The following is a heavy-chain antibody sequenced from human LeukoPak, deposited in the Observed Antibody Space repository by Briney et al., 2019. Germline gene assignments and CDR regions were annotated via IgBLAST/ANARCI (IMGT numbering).Heavy chain of an antibody. J-gene: IGHJ4*02. Sequence: AGESLRLSCAASGFTFSRYEMNWVRQAPGKGLEWVSYISSSGSTIYYADSVKGRFTISRDNAKNSLYLLMNSLRAEDTSVYYCARDGMGGYDYFDYWGQGTLVTVSS. V-gene: IGHV3-48*03. CDR1: GFTFSRYE. D-gene: IGHD5-12*01. CDR2: ISSSGSTI. CDR3: ARDGMGGYDYFDY.